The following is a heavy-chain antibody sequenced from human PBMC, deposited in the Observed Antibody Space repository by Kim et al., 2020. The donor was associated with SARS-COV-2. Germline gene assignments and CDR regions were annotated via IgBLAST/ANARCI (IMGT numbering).Heavy chain of an antibody. D-gene: IGHD3-22*01. J-gene: IGHJ4*02. V-gene: IGHV4-39*01. CDR3: ARPSYDSSGYYYSY. Sequence: NPSLKSRVTISVDTSKNQFSLKLSSVTAADTAVYYCARPSYDSSGYYYSYWGQGTLVTVSS.